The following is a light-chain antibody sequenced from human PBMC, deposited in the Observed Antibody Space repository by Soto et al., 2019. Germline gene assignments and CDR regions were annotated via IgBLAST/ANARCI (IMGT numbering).Light chain of an antibody. V-gene: IGKV3-15*01. CDR2: ETS. CDR3: QQYYNWPPFT. CDR1: QNIRSN. Sequence: EIVLTQSRGTPSVSPGERATLSCRASQNIRSNLAWYQQKPGQAPRLLIYETSIRAPGIPARFSGSGSGTEFTLTISSLQSEDFAVYHCQQYYNWPPFTFGPGTRLEIK. J-gene: IGKJ5*01.